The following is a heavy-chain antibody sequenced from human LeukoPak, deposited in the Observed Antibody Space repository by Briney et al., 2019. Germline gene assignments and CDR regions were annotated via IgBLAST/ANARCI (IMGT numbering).Heavy chain of an antibody. J-gene: IGHJ4*02. D-gene: IGHD4-17*01. CDR1: GFTFSSYS. Sequence: PGGSLRLSCAASGFTFSSYSMNWVRQAPGKGLEWVSSISSSSSYIYYADSVKGRFTISRDNAKNSLYLQMNSLRAEDTAVYYCARDGDYASGLFSLELRTFDYWGQGTLVTVSS. V-gene: IGHV3-21*01. CDR2: ISSSSSYI. CDR3: ARDGDYASGLFSLELRTFDY.